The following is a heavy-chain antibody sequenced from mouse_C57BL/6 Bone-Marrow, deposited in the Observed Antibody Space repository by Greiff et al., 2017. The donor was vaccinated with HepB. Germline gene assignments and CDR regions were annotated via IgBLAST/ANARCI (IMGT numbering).Heavy chain of an antibody. J-gene: IGHJ4*01. Sequence: VQLQQSGAELVRPGASVKLSCTASGFNIKDDYMHWVKQRPEQGLEWIGWIDPENGDTEYASKFQGKATITADTSSNTAYLQLSSLTSEDTAVYYCTTCENYYCSSPYYAMDYWGQGTSVTVSS. CDR1: GFNIKDDY. CDR3: TTCENYYCSSPYYAMDY. V-gene: IGHV14-4*01. D-gene: IGHD1-1*01. CDR2: IDPENGDT.